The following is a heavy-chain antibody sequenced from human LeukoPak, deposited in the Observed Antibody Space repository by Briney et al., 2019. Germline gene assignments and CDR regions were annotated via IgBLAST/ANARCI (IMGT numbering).Heavy chain of an antibody. CDR1: GFTVSSNS. CDR2: IYSGTI. J-gene: IGHJ6*03. D-gene: IGHD3-10*01. Sequence: GGSLRLSCTVSGFTVSSNSMSWVRQAPGKGLEWVSFIYSGTIHYSDSVKGRFTISRDNSKNTLYLQMNTLRAEDTAVYYCARDKGDYYYYYMDVWGKGTTVTVSS. V-gene: IGHV3-53*01. CDR3: ARDKGDYYYYYMDV.